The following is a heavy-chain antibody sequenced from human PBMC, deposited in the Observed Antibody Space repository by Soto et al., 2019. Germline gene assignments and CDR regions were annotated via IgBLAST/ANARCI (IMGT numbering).Heavy chain of an antibody. CDR3: ARGPLWFGELLGPFDY. Sequence: ASVKVSCKASGYTFTSYYMHWVRQAPGQGLEWMGIINPSGGSTSYAQKFQGRVTMTRDTSTSTVYMELSSLRSEDTAVYYCARGPLWFGELLGPFDYWGQGTLVTVSS. J-gene: IGHJ4*02. V-gene: IGHV1-46*03. CDR2: INPSGGST. D-gene: IGHD3-10*01. CDR1: GYTFTSYY.